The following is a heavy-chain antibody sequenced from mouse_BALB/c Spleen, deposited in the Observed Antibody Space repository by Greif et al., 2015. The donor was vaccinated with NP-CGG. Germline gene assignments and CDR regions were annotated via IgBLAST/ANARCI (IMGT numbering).Heavy chain of an antibody. CDR1: GFTFSSYA. V-gene: IGHV5-6-5*01. CDR3: ARGYSYFDY. CDR2: ISSGGST. Sequence: VHLVESGGGLVKPGGSLKLSCAASGFTFSSYAMSWVRQTPEKRLEWVASISSGGSTYYPDSVKCRFTISRDNSRKILYLQMSSLRTEDTAMYYCARGYSYFDYWGQDTTLTVSS. J-gene: IGHJ2*01.